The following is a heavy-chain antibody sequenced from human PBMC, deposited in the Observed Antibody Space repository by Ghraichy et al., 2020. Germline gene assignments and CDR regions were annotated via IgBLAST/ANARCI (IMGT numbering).Heavy chain of an antibody. V-gene: IGHV4-4*07. CDR1: GDSISNYY. CDR3: ARDRYGSGNFFDY. D-gene: IGHD3-10*01. J-gene: IGHJ4*02. CDR2: IYTSGST. Sequence: SQTPSLTCTVSGDSISNYYWSWIRQPAGKGLEWIGRIYTSGSTNYNPSLKGRATMSVDTSKNQFSLTLTSVTAADTAVYYCARDRYGSGNFFDYWGQGTLVTVSS.